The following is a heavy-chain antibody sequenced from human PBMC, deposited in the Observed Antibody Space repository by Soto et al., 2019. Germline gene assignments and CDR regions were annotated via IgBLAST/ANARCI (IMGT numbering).Heavy chain of an antibody. J-gene: IGHJ2*01. V-gene: IGHV4-59*01. CDR3: ARETTVTEPFWDVDL. D-gene: IGHD4-17*01. Sequence: QVQLQESGPGLVKPSETLSLTCTVSSGSIRNYYWSWIRQPPGKGLEWIGYIYYSGSTNCNPSLESRVTMAVDTSKMQISLKLSSVTAADTAVYFFARETTVTEPFWDVDLWGRGTLVTVSS. CDR2: IYYSGST. CDR1: SGSIRNYY.